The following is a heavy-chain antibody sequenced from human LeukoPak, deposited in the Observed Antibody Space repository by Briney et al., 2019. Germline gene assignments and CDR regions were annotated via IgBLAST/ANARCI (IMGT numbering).Heavy chain of an antibody. V-gene: IGHV1-46*01. CDR3: ATGLRRIDYYDSSGNWFDP. D-gene: IGHD3-22*01. J-gene: IGHJ5*02. CDR2: INPSGGST. CDR1: GYTFTSYY. Sequence: ASVKVSCKASGYTFTSYYMHWVRQAPGQGLEWMGIINPSGGSTSYAQKFQGRVTMTEDTSTDTAYMELSSLRSEDTAVYYCATGLRRIDYYDSSGNWFDPWGQGTLVTVSS.